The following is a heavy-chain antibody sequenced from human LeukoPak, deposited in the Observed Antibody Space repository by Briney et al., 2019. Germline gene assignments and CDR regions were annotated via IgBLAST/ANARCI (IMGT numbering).Heavy chain of an antibody. V-gene: IGHV4-34*01. Sequence: SETLSLTCTIYGGPFNGYYWSWIRQPPGKGLEWIGEINHSGTTNYNPSLKSRVTISVDTSKNQFSLKLSSMTAADTAVYYCARGASYPTRNDYWGQGTLVTVSS. CDR1: GGPFNGYY. D-gene: IGHD1-26*01. CDR3: ARGASYPTRNDY. CDR2: INHSGTT. J-gene: IGHJ4*02.